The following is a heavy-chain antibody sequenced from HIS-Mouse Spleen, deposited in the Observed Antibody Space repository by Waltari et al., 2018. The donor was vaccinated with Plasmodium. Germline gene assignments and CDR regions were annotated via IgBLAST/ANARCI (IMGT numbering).Heavy chain of an antibody. Sequence: QVQLQESGPGLVKPSETLSLTCTVSGYSIRSGYYWGWLRPPPGKGLEWIGSSYHSGSTYYNPSLKSRVTISVDTSKNQFSLKLSSVPAADTAVYYCARAESSIAARHYYYYGMDVWGQGTTVTVSS. CDR2: SYHSGST. CDR3: ARAESSIAARHYYYYGMDV. D-gene: IGHD6-6*01. V-gene: IGHV4-38-2*02. CDR1: GYSIRSGYY. J-gene: IGHJ6*02.